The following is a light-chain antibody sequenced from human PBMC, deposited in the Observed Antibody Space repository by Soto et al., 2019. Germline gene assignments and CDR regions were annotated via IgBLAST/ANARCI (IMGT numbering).Light chain of an antibody. CDR2: GAS. J-gene: IGKJ1*01. CDR1: KRVSNNY. Sequence: IMLSLSPGTLSRSPGERPTLSCRGAKRVSNNYLAWYQQKPGQAPRLLIYGASTRATGIPARFSGSGSGTEFTLTISSLESEDFAVYYCQQYGSSGTFGQGTKVDIK. V-gene: IGKV3-20*01. CDR3: QQYGSSGT.